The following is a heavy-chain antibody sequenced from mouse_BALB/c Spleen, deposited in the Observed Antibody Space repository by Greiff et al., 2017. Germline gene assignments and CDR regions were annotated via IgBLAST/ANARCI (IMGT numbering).Heavy chain of an antibody. V-gene: IGHV1-9*01. Sequence: VQLQQSGAELMKPGASVKISCKATGYTFSSYWIEWVKQRPGHGLEWIGEILPGSGSTNYNEKFKGKATFTADTSSNTAYMQLSSLTSEDSAVYYCARWRDYYDYDGGFAYWGQGTLVTVSA. J-gene: IGHJ3*01. CDR3: ARWRDYYDYDGGFAY. D-gene: IGHD2-4*01. CDR1: GYTFSSYW. CDR2: ILPGSGST.